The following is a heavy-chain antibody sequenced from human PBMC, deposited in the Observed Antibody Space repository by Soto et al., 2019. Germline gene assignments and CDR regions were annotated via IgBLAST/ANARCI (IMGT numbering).Heavy chain of an antibody. D-gene: IGHD6-13*01. CDR3: ARGIAAAGSNWFDP. V-gene: IGHV1-2*04. Sequence: ASVKVSCKASGYTFTGYCMHWVRQAPGQGLEWMGWINPNSGGTNYAQKFQGWVTMTRDTSISTAYMELSRLRSDDTAVYYCARGIAAAGSNWFDPWGQGTLVTVSS. CDR2: INPNSGGT. J-gene: IGHJ5*02. CDR1: GYTFTGYC.